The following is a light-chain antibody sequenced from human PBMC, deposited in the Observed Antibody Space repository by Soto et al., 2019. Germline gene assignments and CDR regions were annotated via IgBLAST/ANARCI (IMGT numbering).Light chain of an antibody. CDR2: DAS. CDR1: QSVGTY. V-gene: IGKV3-11*01. CDR3: QQRNNWS. Sequence: EIVLTQSPATLSLSPGERATLSCWASQSVGTYLAWYQQKPGQAPRLLIYDASTRATGVPARFSGSGSGTDFTLTISSLEPADSAVYYCQQRNNWSFGPGTKVDIK. J-gene: IGKJ3*01.